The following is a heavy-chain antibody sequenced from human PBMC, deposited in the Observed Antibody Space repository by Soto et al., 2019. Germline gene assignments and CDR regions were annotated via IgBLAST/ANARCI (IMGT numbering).Heavy chain of an antibody. CDR1: GGSISSYH. D-gene: IGHD2-2*01. V-gene: IGHV4-59*12. CDR2: IYNSGST. CDR3: AKEMGFCTTTSCHAGPLYFYMDL. Sequence: SETLSLTCSVSGGSISSYHWSWIRQPPGKGLEWIGEIYNSGSTNYNPSLRSRVTISVDTSQNQVSLRLTSVTAADTAVYYCAKEMGFCTTTSCHAGPLYFYMDLWGTGTTVSVSS. J-gene: IGHJ6*03.